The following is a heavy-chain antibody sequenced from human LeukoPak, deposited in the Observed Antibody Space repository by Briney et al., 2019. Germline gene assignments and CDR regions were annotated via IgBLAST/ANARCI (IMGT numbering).Heavy chain of an antibody. CDR1: GGTFSSYA. D-gene: IGHD3-3*01. CDR3: ARDCSGVVTNDDAFDI. V-gene: IGHV1-69*01. Sequence: SVKVSCKASGGTFSSYAISWVRQAPGHGLEWMGGIIPIFGTANYAQKFQGRVTITADESTSTAYMELSSLRSEDTAVYYCARDCSGVVTNDDAFDIWGQGTMVTVSS. CDR2: IIPIFGTA. J-gene: IGHJ3*02.